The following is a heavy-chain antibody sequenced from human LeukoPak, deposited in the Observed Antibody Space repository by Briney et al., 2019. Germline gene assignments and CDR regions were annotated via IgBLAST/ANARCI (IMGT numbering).Heavy chain of an antibody. V-gene: IGHV4-30-2*01. CDR2: IYHSGST. J-gene: IGHJ3*01. CDR3: AREPDAYYYDSSGYASNQGT. Sequence: PSETLSLTCTVSGGSISSGGYYWSWIRQPPGKGLEWIGYIYHSGSTYYNPSLKSRVTISVDRSKNQFSLKLSSVTAADTAVYYCAREPDAYYYDSSGYASNQGTWGQGTMVTVSS. D-gene: IGHD3-22*01. CDR1: GGSISSGGYY.